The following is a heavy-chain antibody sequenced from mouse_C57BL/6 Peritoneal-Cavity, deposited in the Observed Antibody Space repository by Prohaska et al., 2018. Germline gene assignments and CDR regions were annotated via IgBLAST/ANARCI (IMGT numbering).Heavy chain of an antibody. CDR2: T. D-gene: IGHD1-1*01. V-gene: IGHV1-58*01. Sequence: TEYNEKFKGKATLTSDTSSSTAYMQLSSLTSEDSATYFCARDGATVVAKRDYAMDYWGQGTSVTVSS. J-gene: IGHJ4*01. CDR3: ARDGATVVAKRDYAMDY.